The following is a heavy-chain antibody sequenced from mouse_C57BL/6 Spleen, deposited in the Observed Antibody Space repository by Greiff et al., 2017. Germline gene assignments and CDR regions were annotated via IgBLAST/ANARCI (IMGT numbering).Heavy chain of an antibody. CDR2: IDPSDSET. CDR1: GYTFTSYW. CDR3: ARDDGYYDPFAY. Sequence: QVQLQQPGAELVRPGSSVKLSCKASGYTFTSYWMHWVKQRPIQGLEWIGNIDPSDSETHYNQKFKDKATLTVDKSSSTAYMQLSSLTSEDSAVYYCARDDGYYDPFAYWGQGTLVTVSA. D-gene: IGHD2-3*01. V-gene: IGHV1-52*01. J-gene: IGHJ3*01.